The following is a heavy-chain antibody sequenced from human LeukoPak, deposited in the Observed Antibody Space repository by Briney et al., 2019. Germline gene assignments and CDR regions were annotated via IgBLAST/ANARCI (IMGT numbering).Heavy chain of an antibody. D-gene: IGHD6-19*01. J-gene: IGHJ4*02. V-gene: IGHV4-59*08. Sequence: SETLSLTCTVSGGSISSYYWSWIRQPPGKGLEWIGYIYCSGSTNYNPSLKSRVTISVDTSKNQFSLKLSSVTAADTAVYYCARLGYSSGWYPDYWGQGTLVTVSS. CDR1: GGSISSYY. CDR2: IYCSGST. CDR3: ARLGYSSGWYPDY.